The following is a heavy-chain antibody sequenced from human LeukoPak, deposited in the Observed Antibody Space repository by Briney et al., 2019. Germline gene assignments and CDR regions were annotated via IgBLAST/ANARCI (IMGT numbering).Heavy chain of an antibody. CDR2: ISGNGGST. CDR3: AKDLYYYGSGSYQDY. J-gene: IGHJ4*02. D-gene: IGHD3-10*01. CDR1: GLTYSSFA. V-gene: IGHV3-23*01. Sequence: GGSLRLSCTASGLTYSSFAMSWVRQAPGKGLEWVSSISGNGGSTYYADSVKGRFTISRDNSKNTLYLQLNSLRAEDTAVYYCAKDLYYYGSGSYQDYWGQGTLVTVSS.